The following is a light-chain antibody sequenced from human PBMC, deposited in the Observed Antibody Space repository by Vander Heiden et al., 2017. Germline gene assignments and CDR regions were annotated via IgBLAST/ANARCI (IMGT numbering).Light chain of an antibody. Sequence: DIQMNQSPSSLSASVGDTLTITCRASQGISNYLAWYQQRPGQVPKLLIYAAYTLQSGVPSRFSGGGSGTDFTLTISGLQPEDVATYYCQKYNTGVTFGPGTKVDLK. CDR1: QGISNY. CDR2: AAY. J-gene: IGKJ3*01. V-gene: IGKV1-27*01. CDR3: QKYNTGVT.